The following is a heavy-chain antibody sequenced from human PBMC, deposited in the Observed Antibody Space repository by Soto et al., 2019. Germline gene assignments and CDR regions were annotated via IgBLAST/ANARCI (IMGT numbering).Heavy chain of an antibody. CDR1: GGSISSYY. V-gene: IGHV4-59*01. CDR3: VRFSTNHDY. J-gene: IGHJ4*02. Sequence: SLTCTVSGGSISSYYWSWVRQPPGKGLEWIGYIYYSGSTNYNHALKSRVTISVDTSKNQFSLKLSSVTAADTAVYYCVRFSTNHDYWGQGTLVTVSS. CDR2: IYYSGST.